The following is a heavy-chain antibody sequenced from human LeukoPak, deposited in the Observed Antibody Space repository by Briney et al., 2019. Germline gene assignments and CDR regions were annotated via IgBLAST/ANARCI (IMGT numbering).Heavy chain of an antibody. Sequence: ASVKVSCKASGYTFTGYYMHWVRQAPGQGLEWMGWINPNSGGTNYAQKFQGRVTMTRDTSISTAYMELSRLRSDDTAVYYSARVDAGVASYGMDVWGQGTTVTVSS. CDR3: ARVDAGVASYGMDV. CDR2: INPNSGGT. V-gene: IGHV1-2*02. D-gene: IGHD2-15*01. CDR1: GYTFTGYY. J-gene: IGHJ6*02.